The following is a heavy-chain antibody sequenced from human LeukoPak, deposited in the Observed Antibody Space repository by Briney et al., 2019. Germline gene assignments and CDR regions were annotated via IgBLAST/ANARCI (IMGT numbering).Heavy chain of an antibody. CDR1: GFIFRSYA. CDR2: IKGGGGDP. CDR3: AKGGHDFNPFYW. J-gene: IGHJ4*02. D-gene: IGHD2-21*02. Sequence: GASLRLSCAASGFIFRSYAMSWVRQAPGKGLEWVSSIKGGGGDPFYADSVKGRFTISRDNSKNTLFLQLNSLRAEDSAVYYCAKGGHDFNPFYWWGQGTLVTVSS. V-gene: IGHV3-23*01.